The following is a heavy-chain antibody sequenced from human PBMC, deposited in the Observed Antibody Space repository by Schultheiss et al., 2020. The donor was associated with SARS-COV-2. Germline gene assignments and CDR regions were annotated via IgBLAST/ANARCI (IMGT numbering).Heavy chain of an antibody. CDR3: ATIGDFWSGYD. D-gene: IGHD3-3*01. J-gene: IGHJ4*02. CDR1: GFTFSSYA. CDR2: ISYDGSNK. V-gene: IGHV3-30*07. Sequence: GGSLRLSCAASGFTFSSYAMHWVRQAPGKGLEWVAVISYDGSNKYYADSVKGRFTISRDNAKNSLYLQMNSLRAEDTAVYYCATIGDFWSGYDWGQGTLVTVSS.